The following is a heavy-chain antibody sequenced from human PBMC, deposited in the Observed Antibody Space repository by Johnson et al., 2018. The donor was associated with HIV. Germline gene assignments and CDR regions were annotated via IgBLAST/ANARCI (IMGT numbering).Heavy chain of an antibody. Sequence: QVQLVESGGGVVQPGGSLRLSCAASGFTFRTNGMHWVRQAPGKGLEWVSFIQYDGSDKSYAASVEGRFTISRDHSKHTLYLQMNHLRTEDTGLYYCAKDGGKWSYSFDVWGQGTMVSVSS. J-gene: IGHJ3*01. D-gene: IGHD2-8*01. CDR3: AKDGGKWSYSFDV. V-gene: IGHV3-30*02. CDR1: GFTFRTNG. CDR2: IQYDGSDK.